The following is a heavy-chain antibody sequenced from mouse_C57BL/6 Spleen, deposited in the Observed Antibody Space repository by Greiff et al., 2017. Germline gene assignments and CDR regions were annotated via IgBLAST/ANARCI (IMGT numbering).Heavy chain of an antibody. CDR3: TRYDGYYADYYAMDY. CDR2: IYPGNSDT. V-gene: IGHV1-5*01. CDR1: GYTFTSYW. J-gene: IGHJ4*01. Sequence: VQLQQSGTVLARPGASVKMSCKTSGYTFTSYWMHWVKQRPGQGLEWIGAIYPGNSDTSYNQKFKGKAKLTAVTSASTASMELSSLTNEDSAVYYCTRYDGYYADYYAMDYWGQGTSVTVSS. D-gene: IGHD2-3*01.